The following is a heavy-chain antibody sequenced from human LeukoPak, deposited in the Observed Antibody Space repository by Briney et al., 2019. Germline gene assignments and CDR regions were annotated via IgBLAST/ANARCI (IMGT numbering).Heavy chain of an antibody. Sequence: PGGSLRLSCAASGFTFSSYWMSWVRQAPGKGLEWVANIKQDGSEKYYVDSVKGRFTISRDNAKNSLYLQMNSLRAEDTAVYYCARDRPVAGTWSLKIYYYYGMDVWGQGTTVTVSS. CDR1: GFTFSSYW. CDR3: ARDRPVAGTWSLKIYYYYGMDV. CDR2: IKQDGSEK. D-gene: IGHD6-19*01. V-gene: IGHV3-7*01. J-gene: IGHJ6*02.